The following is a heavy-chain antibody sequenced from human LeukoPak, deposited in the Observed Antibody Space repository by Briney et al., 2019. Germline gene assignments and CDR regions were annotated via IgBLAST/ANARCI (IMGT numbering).Heavy chain of an antibody. V-gene: IGHV3-20*01. CDR3: ARFGSSSWYFFDY. CDR1: GFTFDDCG. Sequence: GGSLRLSCAASGFTFDDCGMSWVRQAPGKGLEWVSGINWNGGSTGYADSVKGRFTISRDNAKNSLYLQMNSLRAEDTALYHCARFGSSSWYFFDYWGQGTLVTVSS. J-gene: IGHJ4*02. CDR2: INWNGGST. D-gene: IGHD6-13*01.